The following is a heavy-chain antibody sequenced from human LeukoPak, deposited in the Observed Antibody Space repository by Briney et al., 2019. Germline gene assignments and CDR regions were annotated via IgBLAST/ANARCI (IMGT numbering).Heavy chain of an antibody. CDR3: ATEVGASLWFDP. CDR2: IYYSGST. V-gene: IGHV4-31*02. D-gene: IGHD2-2*01. J-gene: IGHJ5*02. CDR1: GSSISSGDYY. Sequence: SETLSLTCTVSGSSISSGDYYSSWIRQLPGKGLEWIGYIYYSGSTYYNPSLKSRVTMSMDMSKSQFSMKLSSVTAADTAVYYCATEVGASLWFDPWGRGTLVTVSS.